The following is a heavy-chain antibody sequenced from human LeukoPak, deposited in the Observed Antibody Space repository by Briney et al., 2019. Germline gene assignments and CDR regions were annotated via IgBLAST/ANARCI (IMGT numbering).Heavy chain of an antibody. CDR1: GFTFSSYG. CDR2: ISYDGSNK. Sequence: GGSLRLSCAASGFTFSSYGMHWVRQAPGKGLEWVAVISYDGSNKYYADSVKGRFTISRDNSKNTLYLQMNSLRAEDTAVYYCARSSYSSSSSVWGQGTMVTVSS. J-gene: IGHJ3*01. D-gene: IGHD6-6*01. CDR3: ARSSYSSSSSV. V-gene: IGHV3-30*03.